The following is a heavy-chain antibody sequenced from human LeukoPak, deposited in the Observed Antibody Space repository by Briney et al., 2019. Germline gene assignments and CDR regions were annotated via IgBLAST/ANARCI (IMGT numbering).Heavy chain of an antibody. CDR1: GFTFSSYD. CDR2: ISGSGGST. D-gene: IGHD3-9*01. CDR3: AKDRGYDISTGYSPPHYYYMDV. V-gene: IGHV3-23*01. Sequence: PGGSLRLSCAASGFTFSSYDMHWVRQATGKGLEWVSAISGSGGSTYYADSVKGRFTISRDNSKNTLYLQMNSLRAEDTAVYYCAKDRGYDISTGYSPPHYYYMDVWGKGTTVTISS. J-gene: IGHJ6*03.